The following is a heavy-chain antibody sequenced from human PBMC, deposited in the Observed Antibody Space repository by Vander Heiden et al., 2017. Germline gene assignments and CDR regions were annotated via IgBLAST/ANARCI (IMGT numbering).Heavy chain of an antibody. CDR3: AKRIVGVPYYFDY. CDR1: GFPFSRCT. CDR2: ISGSGGST. V-gene: IGHV3-23*01. J-gene: IGHJ4*02. D-gene: IGHD1-26*01. Sequence: EVQLLESGGGLVQPGGSLRLSCAASGFPFSRCTMSWFRPAPGKGREWVSAISGSGGSTYYADSVKGRFTSSRDNSKNTLYLQMNSLRAEDTALYYCAKRIVGVPYYFDYWGQGTLVTVSS.